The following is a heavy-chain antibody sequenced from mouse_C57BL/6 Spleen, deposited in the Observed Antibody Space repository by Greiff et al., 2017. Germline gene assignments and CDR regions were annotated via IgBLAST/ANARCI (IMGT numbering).Heavy chain of an antibody. CDR1: GYTFTSYW. J-gene: IGHJ2*01. CDR2: IHPNSGST. Sequence: QVQLQQPGAELVKPGASVKLSCKASGYTFTSYWMHWVKQRPGQGLEWIGMIHPNSGSTNYNEKFKSKATLTVDTSSSTAYMQLSSLTSEDSAVYYCTRYEGYPYFDYWGQGTTLTVSS. V-gene: IGHV1-64*01. CDR3: TRYEGYPYFDY. D-gene: IGHD2-3*01.